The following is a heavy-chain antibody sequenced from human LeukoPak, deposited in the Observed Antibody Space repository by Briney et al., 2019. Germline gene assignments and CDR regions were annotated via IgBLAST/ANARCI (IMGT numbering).Heavy chain of an antibody. CDR2: IYYSGST. CDR1: GGSVSDYY. CDR3: ARRINYFDH. D-gene: IGHD5-24*01. J-gene: IGHJ4*02. V-gene: IGHV4-59*02. Sequence: PSETLSLTCTVSGGSVSDYYWSWIRQAPGKGLEWVGYIYYSGSTNYNPSLKSRVTMSVDTSKNQFSLKLRSVTATDTAVYYCARRINYFDHWGLGTLVTVSS.